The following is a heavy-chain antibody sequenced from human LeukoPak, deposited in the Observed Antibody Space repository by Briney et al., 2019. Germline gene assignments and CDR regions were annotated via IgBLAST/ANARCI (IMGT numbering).Heavy chain of an antibody. CDR3: ARDGARWLSYMDV. Sequence: PGGSLRLSCAASGFTFSSYGMHWVRQAPGKGLEWVAVISYDGSNKYYADSVKGRFTISRDNSKNTLYLQMNSLRAEDTAVYYCARDGARWLSYMDVWGKGTTVTVSS. D-gene: IGHD3-22*01. V-gene: IGHV3-30*03. CDR2: ISYDGSNK. J-gene: IGHJ6*03. CDR1: GFTFSSYG.